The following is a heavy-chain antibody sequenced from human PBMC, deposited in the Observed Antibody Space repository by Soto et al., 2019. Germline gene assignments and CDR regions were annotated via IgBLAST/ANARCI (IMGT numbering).Heavy chain of an antibody. V-gene: IGHV1-69*02. D-gene: IGHD6-6*01. CDR3: ARGSYSSSSAGYYYYYMDV. Sequence: QVQLVQSGAEVKKPGSSVKVSCKASGGTFSSYTISWVRQAPGQGLEWMGRIIPILGIANYAQKFQGRVTITADKSTSTAYLELSSLRSEDTAVYYCARGSYSSSSAGYYYYYMDVWGKGTTVTVSS. J-gene: IGHJ6*03. CDR2: IIPILGIA. CDR1: GGTFSSYT.